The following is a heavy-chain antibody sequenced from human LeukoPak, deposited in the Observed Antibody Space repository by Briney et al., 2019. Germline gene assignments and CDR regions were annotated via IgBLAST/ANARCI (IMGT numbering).Heavy chain of an antibody. V-gene: IGHV4-59*01. CDR1: DGSISGFY. J-gene: IGHJ4*02. CDR3: ARMGQQLADY. CDR2: VHYRGSP. D-gene: IGHD6-13*01. Sequence: SETLSLTCTVSDGSISGFYWSWIRQPPGKGLEWIGYVHYRGSPSYNPALKSRATISVDTSKSQFSLKLNSVTAADTAVYYCARMGQQLADYWGQGTLVTVST.